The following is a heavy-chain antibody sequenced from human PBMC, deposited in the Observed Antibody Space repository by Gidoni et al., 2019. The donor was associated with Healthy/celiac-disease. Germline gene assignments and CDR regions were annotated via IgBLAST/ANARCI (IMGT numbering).Heavy chain of an antibody. CDR2: ISGSGCST. D-gene: IGHD1-26*01. V-gene: IGHV3-23*01. CDR1: GFTFSSYA. CDR3: AKSYRYYYYGMDV. J-gene: IGHJ6*02. Sequence: EVQLLESGGGLVQPGGSLRLSSAASGFTFSSYAMSWFRQAPGKGLDWFSAISGSGCSTSYADSVKCRFTSSRDNSKNTLYLQMNSLRAEDTAVYYCAKSYRYYYYGMDVWGQGTTVTVSS.